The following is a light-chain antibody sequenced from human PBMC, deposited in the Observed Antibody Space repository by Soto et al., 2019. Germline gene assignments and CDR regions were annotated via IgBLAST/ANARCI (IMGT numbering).Light chain of an antibody. V-gene: IGKV1-9*01. J-gene: IGKJ5*01. CDR1: QGFSNY. Sequence: DIQLTQSPSFLSASVGDRVTITCRASQGFSNYVLWYQQKPGKAPKLLIYAASTLQSGVASRFSGSGSGTEFTLTISSLQPEDFAIYYCQHLDSYPITFGQGTRLEIK. CDR2: AAS. CDR3: QHLDSYPIT.